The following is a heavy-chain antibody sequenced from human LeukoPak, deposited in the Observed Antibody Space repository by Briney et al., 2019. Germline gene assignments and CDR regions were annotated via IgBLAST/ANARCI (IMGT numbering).Heavy chain of an antibody. Sequence: GGSLRLSCAASGFTFNNYAMHWVRQAPGKGQEWVAVISYDGSNKHYADSVKGRFTISRDNSKNTLYLQMNSLRGEDTAVYYCARGSSTVTSKTTFDYWGQGTLVTVSS. CDR2: ISYDGSNK. V-gene: IGHV3-30-3*01. J-gene: IGHJ4*02. CDR3: ARGSSTVTSKTTFDY. CDR1: GFTFNNYA. D-gene: IGHD4-17*01.